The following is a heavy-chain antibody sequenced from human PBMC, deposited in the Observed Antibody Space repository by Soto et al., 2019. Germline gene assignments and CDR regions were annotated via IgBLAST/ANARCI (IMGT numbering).Heavy chain of an antibody. CDR2: INSDGSST. Sequence: EVQLVESGGGLVQPGGSLRLSCAASGFTFSSYWMHWVRQAPGKGLAWVSRINSDGSSTSYADSVKGRFTISRDNAKNTLYLQMNSLRAEDTAVYYCVVERDGYNRRGAFDIWGQGIMVTVSS. CDR1: GFTFSSYW. V-gene: IGHV3-74*01. J-gene: IGHJ3*02. CDR3: VVERDGYNRRGAFDI. D-gene: IGHD5-12*01.